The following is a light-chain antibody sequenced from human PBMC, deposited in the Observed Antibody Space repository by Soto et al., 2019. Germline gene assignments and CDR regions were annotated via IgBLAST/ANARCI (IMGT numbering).Light chain of an antibody. J-gene: IGLJ2*01. V-gene: IGLV1-44*01. Sequence: QSVLTQPPSASGAPGQGVTISRSGTSSNIGSTTVNWYQQVPGTAPKLLIHSNSQRPSGVPDRFSCSRCGTSASLAISGLQSDDEADYYCTTWDDSLSGPVFGGGTKLTVL. CDR1: SSNIGSTT. CDR2: SNS. CDR3: TTWDDSLSGPV.